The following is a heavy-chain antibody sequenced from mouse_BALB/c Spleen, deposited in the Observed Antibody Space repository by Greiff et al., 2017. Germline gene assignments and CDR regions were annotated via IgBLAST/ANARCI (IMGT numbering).Heavy chain of an antibody. Sequence: EVKLQESGAELVKPGASVKLSCTASGFNIKDTYMHWVKQRPEQGLEWIGRIDPANGNTKYDPKFQGKATITADTSSNTAYLQLSSLTSEDTAVYYCALDITYYAMDYWGQGTSVTVSS. CDR3: ALDITYYAMDY. CDR2: IDPANGNT. D-gene: IGHD1-1*01. CDR1: GFNIKDTY. V-gene: IGHV14-3*02. J-gene: IGHJ4*01.